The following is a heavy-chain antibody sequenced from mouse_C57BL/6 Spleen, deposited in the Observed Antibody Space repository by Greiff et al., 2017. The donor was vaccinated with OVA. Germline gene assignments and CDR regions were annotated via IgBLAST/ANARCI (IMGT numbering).Heavy chain of an antibody. CDR2: IYPGSGST. Sequence: VQLVESGAELVKPGASVKMSCKASGYTFTSYWITWVKQRPGQGLEWIGDIYPGSGSTNYNEKFKSKATLTVDTSSSTAYMQLSSLTSEDSAVYYCARGEGYDYDVAYWGQGTLVTVSA. D-gene: IGHD2-4*01. CDR3: ARGEGYDYDVAY. V-gene: IGHV1-55*01. CDR1: GYTFTSYW. J-gene: IGHJ3*01.